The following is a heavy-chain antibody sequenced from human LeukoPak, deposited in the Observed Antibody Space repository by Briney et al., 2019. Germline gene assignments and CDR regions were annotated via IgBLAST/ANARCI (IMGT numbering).Heavy chain of an antibody. Sequence: ASLKVSCKASGYTFTGYYMHWVRQAPGQGLEWMGRITPNSGGTNYAQKFQGRVTMTRDTSISTAYMELSRLRSDDTAVYYCARVGSSSWSAINFDYWGQGTLVTVSS. CDR3: ARVGSSSWSAINFDY. J-gene: IGHJ4*02. V-gene: IGHV1-2*06. D-gene: IGHD6-13*01. CDR1: GYTFTGYY. CDR2: ITPNSGGT.